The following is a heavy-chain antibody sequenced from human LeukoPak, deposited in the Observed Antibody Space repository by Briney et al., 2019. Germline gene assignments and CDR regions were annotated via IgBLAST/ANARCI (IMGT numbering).Heavy chain of an antibody. CDR3: ARSNFWSGPNWFDP. J-gene: IGHJ5*02. Sequence: SETLSLTCAVSGGSISSGGYSWSWIRQPPGKGLEWIGYIYHSGSTYYNPSLKSRVTISVDRFKNQFSLKLSSVTAADTAVYYCARSNFWSGPNWFDPWGQGTLVTVSS. CDR1: GGSISSGGYS. CDR2: IYHSGST. V-gene: IGHV4-30-2*01. D-gene: IGHD3-3*01.